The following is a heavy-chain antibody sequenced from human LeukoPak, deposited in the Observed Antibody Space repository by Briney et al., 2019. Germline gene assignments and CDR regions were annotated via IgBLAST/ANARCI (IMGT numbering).Heavy chain of an antibody. V-gene: IGHV1-69*06. D-gene: IGHD3-3*01. CDR3: ARRHYDFWSGYYYYYYMDV. J-gene: IGHJ6*03. CDR1: GGTFSSYA. CDR2: IIPIFGTA. Sequence: SVKVSCKASGGTFSSYAISWVRQAPGQGLEWMGGIIPIFGTANYAQKFQGRVTITADKSTSTAYMELSSLRSEDTAVYYCARRHYDFWSGYYYYYYMDVWGKGTTVTVSS.